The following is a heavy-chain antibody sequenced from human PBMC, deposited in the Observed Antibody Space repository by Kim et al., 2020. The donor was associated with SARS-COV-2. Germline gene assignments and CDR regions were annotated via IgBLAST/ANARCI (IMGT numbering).Heavy chain of an antibody. CDR3: ARPSKTSCPCYYMDV. CDR1: GFTFSTYW. Sequence: GGSLRLSCAASGFTFSTYWMYWVRQAPGKGLVWVSRINSDGSSTNYADSVKGRFTISRDNAKNTLYLQMNSLRAEDTAVYYCARPSKTSCPCYYMDVWGKGTTVTVSS. V-gene: IGHV3-74*01. J-gene: IGHJ6*03. CDR2: INSDGSST. D-gene: IGHD2-2*01.